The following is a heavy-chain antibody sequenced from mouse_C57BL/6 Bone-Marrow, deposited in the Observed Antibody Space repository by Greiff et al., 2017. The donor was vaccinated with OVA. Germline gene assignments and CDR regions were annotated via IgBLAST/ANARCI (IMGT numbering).Heavy chain of an antibody. D-gene: IGHD1-1*01. CDR1: GFTFSNYW. CDR2: IRLKSDNYAT. Sequence: EVMLVESGGGLVQPGGSMKLSCVASGFTFSNYWMNWVRQSPEKGLEWVAQIRLKSDNYATHYAESVKGRFTISRADSKRSVYLQMNNLRAEDTGIYYCTEDGSGLDYWGQGTSVTVSS. V-gene: IGHV6-3*01. J-gene: IGHJ4*01. CDR3: TEDGSGLDY.